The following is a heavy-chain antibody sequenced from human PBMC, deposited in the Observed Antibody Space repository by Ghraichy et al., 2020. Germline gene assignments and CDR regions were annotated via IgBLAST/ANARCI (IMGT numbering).Heavy chain of an antibody. V-gene: IGHV3-7*01. J-gene: IGHJ6*02. CDR1: GFTFSSYW. Sequence: GGSLRLSCAASGFTFSSYWMSWVRQAPGKGLEWVANIKQDGSEKYYVDSVKGRFTISRDNAKNSLYLQMNSLRAEDTAVYYCARDGSSGYYPPANYYYGMDVWGQGTTVTVSS. CDR3: ARDGSSGYYPPANYYYGMDV. CDR2: IKQDGSEK. D-gene: IGHD3-22*01.